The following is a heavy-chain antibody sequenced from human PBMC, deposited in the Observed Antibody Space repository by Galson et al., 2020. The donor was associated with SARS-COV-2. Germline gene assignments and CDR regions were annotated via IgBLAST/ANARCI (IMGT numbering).Heavy chain of an antibody. CDR2: ISAYNGNT. D-gene: IGHD6-19*01. V-gene: IGHV1-18*01. CDR3: ARSSVGGGGWYSFDY. Sequence: ASVKVSCKASGYTFPSYGISWVRQAPGQGLEWMGWISAYNGNTNSAQKLQGRVTMTTDTSTSTAYMELRSLRSDDTAVYYCARSSVGGGGWYSFDYWGQGTLVTVSS. CDR1: GYTFPSYG. J-gene: IGHJ4*02.